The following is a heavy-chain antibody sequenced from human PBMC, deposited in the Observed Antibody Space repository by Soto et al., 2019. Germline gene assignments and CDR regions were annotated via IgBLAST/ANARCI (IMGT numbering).Heavy chain of an antibody. D-gene: IGHD6-13*01. Sequence: SETLSLTCTVSGGSISSYYWSWIRQPPGKGLEWIGYIYYSGSTNYNPSLKSRVTISVDTSKNQFSLKLSSVTAADTAVYYCARDRGIAAAGTSYFDYWGQGTLVTVSS. CDR3: ARDRGIAAAGTSYFDY. CDR1: GGSISSYY. CDR2: IYYSGST. V-gene: IGHV4-59*01. J-gene: IGHJ4*02.